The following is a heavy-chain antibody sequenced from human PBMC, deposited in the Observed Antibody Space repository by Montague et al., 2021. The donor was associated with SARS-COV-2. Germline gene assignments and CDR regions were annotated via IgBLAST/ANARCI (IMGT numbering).Heavy chain of an antibody. J-gene: IGHJ4*02. Sequence: SLRLSCAVSGFTLSSYAMHWVRQAPGKGLEWVAVISYDGSNKYYADSVKGRFTISRDNSKNTLYLQMNSLRAEDTAVYYCARPALESYSKSWYLDYWGQGTLVTVSS. D-gene: IGHD6-13*01. CDR1: GFTLSSYA. CDR2: ISYDGSNK. V-gene: IGHV3-30*04. CDR3: ARPALESYSKSWYLDY.